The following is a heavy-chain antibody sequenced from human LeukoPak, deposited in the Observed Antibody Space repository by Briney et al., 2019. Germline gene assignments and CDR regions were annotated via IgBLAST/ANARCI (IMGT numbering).Heavy chain of an antibody. CDR2: ISYDGSNK. J-gene: IGHJ4*02. CDR3: AKGQRSSWYYFDY. V-gene: IGHV3-30*18. Sequence: XXWVRXXXXXXXXXXAVISYDGSNKYYADSVKGRFTISRDNSKNTLYLQMNSLRAEDTAVYYCAKGQRSSWYYFDYWGQGTLVTVSS. D-gene: IGHD6-13*01.